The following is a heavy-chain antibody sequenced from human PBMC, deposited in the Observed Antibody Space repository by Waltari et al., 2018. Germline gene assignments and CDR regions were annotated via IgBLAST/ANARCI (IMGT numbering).Heavy chain of an antibody. J-gene: IGHJ4*02. CDR1: GHSISSTYY. D-gene: IGHD7-27*01. CDR3: AAYLPDWGRGRDY. CDR2: IYHSGST. V-gene: IGHV4-38-2*01. Sequence: QVQLQESGPGLVKPSETLSLTCAVSGHSISSTYYWGWIRQSPGKGLEWIANIYHSGSTYSNPALKCRVPISLHTSKNRFSLNLRSVTAADTAVYYCAAYLPDWGRGRDYWGQGTLVTVSS.